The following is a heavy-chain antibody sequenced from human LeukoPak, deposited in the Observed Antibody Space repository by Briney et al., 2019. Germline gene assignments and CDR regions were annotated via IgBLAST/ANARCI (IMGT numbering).Heavy chain of an antibody. CDR3: ARDSFETDIDY. D-gene: IGHD1-14*01. CDR2: IKEDGSEQ. J-gene: IGHJ4*02. CDR1: GFSFSRYW. Sequence: GGSLRLSCVASGFSFSRYWMSWVRQAPGKGLEWVANIKEDGSEQYYADPLKGRFTISRDNVKNSLYPHINSLRAEDTAVYYCARDSFETDIDYWGQGTLVTVSS. V-gene: IGHV3-7*01.